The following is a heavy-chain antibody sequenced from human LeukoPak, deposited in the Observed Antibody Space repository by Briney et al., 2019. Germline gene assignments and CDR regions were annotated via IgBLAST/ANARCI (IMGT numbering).Heavy chain of an antibody. D-gene: IGHD6-19*01. Sequence: PSETLSLTCTVSGDSIISYYWTWIRQSPGKGLEWIGHIYFSGATSYNPSLKSRVTISVDMSKNHFSLRLSSVTAADTAMYYCARGTLYSGWSYYFDYWGQGSQVTASS. CDR2: IYFSGAT. V-gene: IGHV4-59*12. CDR1: GDSIISYY. J-gene: IGHJ4*02. CDR3: ARGTLYSGWSYYFDY.